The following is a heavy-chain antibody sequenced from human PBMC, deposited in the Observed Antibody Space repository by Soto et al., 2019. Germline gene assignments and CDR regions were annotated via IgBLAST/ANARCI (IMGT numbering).Heavy chain of an antibody. Sequence: QVQLVQSGAEVKKPGASVKVSCKASGYTFADYYLHWVRQAPGQGLEWMGWINPNSGHTKYAQKVQAWATMTRDTSISTAYMELSRLRSDDTAVYYCARDGGIPGTRHLLDYGMDVWGQGTTVTVSS. CDR1: GYTFADYY. J-gene: IGHJ6*02. CDR2: INPNSGHT. D-gene: IGHD1-7*01. V-gene: IGHV1-2*04. CDR3: ARDGGIPGTRHLLDYGMDV.